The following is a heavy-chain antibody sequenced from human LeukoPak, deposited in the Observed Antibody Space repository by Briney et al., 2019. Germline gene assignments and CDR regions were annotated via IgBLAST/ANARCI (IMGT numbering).Heavy chain of an antibody. J-gene: IGHJ4*02. Sequence: GGSLRLSCAASGFTFSSYTMHWVRQAPGKGLEWVAVISYDGSNKYYADSVKGRFTISRDNSKNTLYLQMNSLRPEDTAVYYCAREPSTATKTLFLRYWGQGTLVTVSS. CDR2: ISYDGSNK. D-gene: IGHD4-11*01. CDR1: GFTFSSYT. CDR3: AREPSTATKTLFLRY. V-gene: IGHV3-30*04.